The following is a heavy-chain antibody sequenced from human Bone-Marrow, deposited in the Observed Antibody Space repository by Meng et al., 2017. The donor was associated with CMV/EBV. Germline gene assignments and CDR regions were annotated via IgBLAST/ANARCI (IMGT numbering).Heavy chain of an antibody. D-gene: IGHD4-17*01. J-gene: IGHJ6*02. CDR3: ARATTVTFYYYGMDV. V-gene: IGHV4-34*01. CDR1: GGSFSGYY. Sequence: SETLTLTCAVHGGSFSGYYWSWIRQPPGKGLEWIGEINHSGSTNYNPSLKSRVTISVDTSKNQFSLKLSSVTAADTAVYYCARATTVTFYYYGMDVWGQGTTVTVSS. CDR2: INHSGST.